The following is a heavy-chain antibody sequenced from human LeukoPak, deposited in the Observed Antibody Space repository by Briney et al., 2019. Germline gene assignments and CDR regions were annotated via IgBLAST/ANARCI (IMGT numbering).Heavy chain of an antibody. CDR1: AFSFTDYY. CDR2: ISSSGSTT. Sequence: GGSLRLSCAASAFSFTDYYMSWIRQAPGKGLEWVSYISSSGSTTFYADSVKGRFTISRDNAENSLFLQMNSLRAEDTAVYYCARAGLYCSSSCSVGGYYFYAMDVWGQGTTVTVS. J-gene: IGHJ6*02. V-gene: IGHV3-11*01. CDR3: ARAGLYCSSSCSVGGYYFYAMDV. D-gene: IGHD2-2*01.